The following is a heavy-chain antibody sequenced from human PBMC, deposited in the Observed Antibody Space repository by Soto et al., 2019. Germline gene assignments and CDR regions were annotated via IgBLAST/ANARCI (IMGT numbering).Heavy chain of an antibody. Sequence: GASLKISCQGSGYRFANYWIAWVRPMPGKGLEWVGVIYPGDSDTRYSQSFRGQVTISADRSISHVYLQWSSLKASDTALYYCSRNRRRQYYYGMVVWGQGTMVTVSS. CDR1: GYRFANYW. V-gene: IGHV5-51*01. CDR2: IYPGDSDT. J-gene: IGHJ6*02. CDR3: SRNRRRQYYYGMVV. D-gene: IGHD3-10*01.